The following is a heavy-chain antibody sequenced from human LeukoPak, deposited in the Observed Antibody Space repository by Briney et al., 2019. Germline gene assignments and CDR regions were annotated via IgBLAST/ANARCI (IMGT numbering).Heavy chain of an antibody. Sequence: ASVKVSCKASGYTFTSYGMNWVRQAPGQGLEWMGWINTNTGNLTYAQGFTGRFVFSLDTSVSTAYLQISSLKAEDTAVYYCAREQFTRAFDYWGQGTLVTVSS. CDR1: GYTFTSYG. J-gene: IGHJ4*02. CDR3: AREQFTRAFDY. CDR2: INTNTGNL. D-gene: IGHD3-10*01. V-gene: IGHV7-4-1*02.